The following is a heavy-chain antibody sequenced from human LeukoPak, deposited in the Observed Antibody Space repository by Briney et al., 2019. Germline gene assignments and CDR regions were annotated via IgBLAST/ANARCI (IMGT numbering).Heavy chain of an antibody. CDR3: ASLPRYCSGNSCSSMDV. J-gene: IGHJ6*04. V-gene: IGHV4-38-2*01. CDR1: GYLISNGYY. CDR2: IYHSGST. D-gene: IGHD2-15*01. Sequence: PSETLSLTCAVSGYLISNGYYWGWVRQPPGKGLEWISSIYHSGSTYYSPSLKSRVSMSVDTSKNQFSLNLSSLTAADTAMYYCASLPRYCSGNSCSSMDVWGKGTTVTVSS.